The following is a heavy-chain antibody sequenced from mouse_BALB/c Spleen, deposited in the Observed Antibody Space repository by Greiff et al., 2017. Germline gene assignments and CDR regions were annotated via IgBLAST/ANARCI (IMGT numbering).Heavy chain of an antibody. V-gene: IGHV1-18*01. J-gene: IGHJ4*01. CDR3: ARVYDYDGVYYAMDY. Sequence: EVHLVESGPELVKPGASMKISCKASGYSFTGYTMNWVKQSHGKNLEWIGLINPYNGGTSYNQKFKGKATLTVDKSSSTAYMELLSLTSEDSAVYYCARVYDYDGVYYAMDYWGQGTSVTVSS. D-gene: IGHD2-4*01. CDR2: INPYNGGT. CDR1: GYSFTGYT.